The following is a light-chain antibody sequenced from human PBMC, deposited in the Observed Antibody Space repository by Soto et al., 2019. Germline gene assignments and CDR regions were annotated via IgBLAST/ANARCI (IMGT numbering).Light chain of an antibody. J-gene: IGKJ1*01. CDR2: AAS. CDR3: QQANSFPWT. CDR1: QGISSG. Sequence: DIQMTQSPSSVSASVGDRVTITCRASQGISSGLVWYQQKPGKAPKLLIYAASSLQSGVPSRFSGSGYGTEFTLTITSLQPEDFASYYCQQANSFPWTFGQGTKVEIK. V-gene: IGKV1-12*01.